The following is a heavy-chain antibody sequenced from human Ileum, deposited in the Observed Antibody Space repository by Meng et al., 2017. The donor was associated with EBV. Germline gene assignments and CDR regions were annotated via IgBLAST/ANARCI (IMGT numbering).Heavy chain of an antibody. CDR1: GGSISGSNW. CDR2: IYHSGIT. Sequence: ALRQESCPGRVKPSGTLSLTCAVSGGSISGSNWWSWVRQPPGKGLEWIGKIYHSGITIYNPSLKSRVTMSVDNSKNQFSLKLNSMTAADTAVYYCARDPTGGEDHQRVWGQGTLVTVSS. V-gene: IGHV4-4*02. D-gene: IGHD1-14*01. J-gene: IGHJ4*02. CDR3: ARDPTGGEDHQRV.